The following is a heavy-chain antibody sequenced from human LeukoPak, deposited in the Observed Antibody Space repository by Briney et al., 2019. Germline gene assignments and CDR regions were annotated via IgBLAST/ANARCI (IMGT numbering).Heavy chain of an antibody. Sequence: SGGSLRLSCAASGITFSTSAMSWVRQAPGKGLEWVSAISGSGGSTYYADSVKGRFTISRDNSKSTLHLQMNSLRAEDTAVYYCAKSSNYYGSGSYLDYWGQGTLVTVSS. CDR1: GITFSTSA. D-gene: IGHD3-10*01. J-gene: IGHJ4*02. CDR3: AKSSNYYGSGSYLDY. V-gene: IGHV3-23*01. CDR2: ISGSGGST.